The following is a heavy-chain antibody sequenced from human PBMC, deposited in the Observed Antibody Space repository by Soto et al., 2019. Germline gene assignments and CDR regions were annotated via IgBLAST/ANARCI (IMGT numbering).Heavy chain of an antibody. Sequence: SETLSLTCAVYGGSFSGYYWSWIRQPPGKGLEWIGEINHSGSTYYNPSLKSRVTISVDTSKNQFSLKLSSVTAADTAVYYCARHNGPLHVGDYYDMDVWGQGTTVNVSS. J-gene: IGHJ6*02. V-gene: IGHV4-34*01. D-gene: IGHD1-20*01. CDR1: GGSFSGYY. CDR2: INHSGST. CDR3: ARHNGPLHVGDYYDMDV.